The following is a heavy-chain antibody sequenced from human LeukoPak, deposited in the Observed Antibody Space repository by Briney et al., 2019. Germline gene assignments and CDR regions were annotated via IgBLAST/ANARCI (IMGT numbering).Heavy chain of an antibody. V-gene: IGHV3-21*01. Sequence: PGGSLRLSCAGSGFALKSYSLSWIRQAPGKGLEWVSSISSTSAYIYYADSVKGRFTISRDNVDNVVYLQMNSLGAEDTAVYYCARDEADTAAALDYWGQGTLVTVSS. D-gene: IGHD6-13*01. CDR1: GFALKSYS. CDR3: ARDEADTAAALDY. CDR2: ISSTSAYI. J-gene: IGHJ4*02.